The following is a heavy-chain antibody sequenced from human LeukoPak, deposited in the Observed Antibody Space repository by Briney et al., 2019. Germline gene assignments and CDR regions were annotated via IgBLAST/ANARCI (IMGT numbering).Heavy chain of an antibody. CDR1: GGSISGSY. CDR3: ARDKGPYWYFDL. CDR2: IYNSGTT. J-gene: IGHJ2*01. Sequence: SETLSLTCTVPGGSISGSYWNWIRQPPGKGLEWIGNIYNSGTTDYNPSLKSRVTISLDTSKNQISLKLSSVTAADTAVYFCARDKGPYWYFDLWGRGTLVTVSS. V-gene: IGHV4-59*01.